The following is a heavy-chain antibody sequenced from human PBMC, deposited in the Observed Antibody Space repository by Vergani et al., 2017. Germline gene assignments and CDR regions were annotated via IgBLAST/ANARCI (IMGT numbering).Heavy chain of an antibody. D-gene: IGHD3-3*01. V-gene: IGHV1-2*02. CDR3: ARTIFGVVISRRRGGAFDI. CDR1: GYTFTGYY. CDR2: INPNSGGT. J-gene: IGHJ3*02. Sequence: QVQLVQSGAEVKKPGASVKVSCKASGYTFTGYYMHWVRQAPGQGLEWMGWINPNSGGTNYAQKFQGRVTMTRDTSISTAYMELSRLRSEDTAVYYCARTIFGVVISRRRGGAFDIWGQGTMVTVSS.